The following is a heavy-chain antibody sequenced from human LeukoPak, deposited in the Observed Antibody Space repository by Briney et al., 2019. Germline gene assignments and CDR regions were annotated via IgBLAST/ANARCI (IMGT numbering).Heavy chain of an antibody. D-gene: IGHD3-22*01. J-gene: IGHJ4*02. V-gene: IGHV4-59*01. CDR1: GGSISSYY. CDR2: IYYSGST. Sequence: PSETLSLTCTVSGGSISSYYWSWIRQPPGKGLEWIGYIYYSGSTNYNPSLKSRVTISVDTSKNQFSLKLSSVTAADTAVYYCARGDYDSSGYPSFDYWGQGTLVTVSS. CDR3: ARGDYDSSGYPSFDY.